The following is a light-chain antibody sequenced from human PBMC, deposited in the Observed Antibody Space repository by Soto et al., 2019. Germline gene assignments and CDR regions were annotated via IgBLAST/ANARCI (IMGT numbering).Light chain of an antibody. CDR3: CSYAADYTFV. CDR2: DVS. J-gene: IGLJ1*01. Sequence: QSVLTQPRSVSGSPGQSVTISCTCSSSDIGDYSYVSWYQQHPGKAPQLIIYDVSKRPSGVPDRFSASKYGNTASLTLSGLQAEDEACYYCCSYAADYTFVFGTGTKSPS. V-gene: IGLV2-11*01. CDR1: SSDIGDYSY.